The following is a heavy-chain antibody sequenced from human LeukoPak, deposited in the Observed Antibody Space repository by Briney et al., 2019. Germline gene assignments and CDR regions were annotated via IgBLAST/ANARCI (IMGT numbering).Heavy chain of an antibody. Sequence: SETLSLTCGVYGGSFSGYYWSWIRQPPGKGLEWIGEINQSGSTNYNPSPKSRVTISVDTSKNQFSPKLSSVTAADTAVYYCASPRSITIFGVVRSNSFDYWGQGTLVTVSS. CDR2: INQSGST. CDR3: ASPRSITIFGVVRSNSFDY. V-gene: IGHV4-34*01. CDR1: GGSFSGYY. J-gene: IGHJ4*02. D-gene: IGHD3-3*01.